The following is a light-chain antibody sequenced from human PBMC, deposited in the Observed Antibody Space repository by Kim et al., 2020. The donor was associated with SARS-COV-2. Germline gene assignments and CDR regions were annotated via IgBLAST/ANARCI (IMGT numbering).Light chain of an antibody. CDR1: QNLLHRNGYNY. CDR2: LGS. Sequence: SASISCRSSQNLLHRNGYNYLDWYVQKPGQSPQLLIYLGSNRASGVPDRFTGSGSGTDFTLKISRVEAEDVGIYYCMQALQTPLTFGGGTKVDIK. V-gene: IGKV2-28*01. CDR3: MQALQTPLT. J-gene: IGKJ4*01.